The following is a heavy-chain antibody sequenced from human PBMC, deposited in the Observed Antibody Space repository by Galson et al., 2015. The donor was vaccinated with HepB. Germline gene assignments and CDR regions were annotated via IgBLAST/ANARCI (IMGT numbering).Heavy chain of an antibody. D-gene: IGHD3-10*01. J-gene: IGHJ3*02. CDR1: GYSFTSYW. CDR3: ARAYYYGSGSYSGGSAFDI. CDR2: IYPGDSDT. Sequence: QSGAEVKKPGESLKISCKGSGYSFTSYWIGWVRQMPGKGLEWMGIIYPGDSDTRYSPSFQGQVTISADKSISTAYLQWSSLKASDTAMYYCARAYYYGSGSYSGGSAFDIWGQGTMVTVSS. V-gene: IGHV5-51*01.